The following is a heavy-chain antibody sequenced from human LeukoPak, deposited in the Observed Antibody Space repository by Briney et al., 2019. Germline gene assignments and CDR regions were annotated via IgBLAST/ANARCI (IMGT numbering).Heavy chain of an antibody. CDR3: ARGVGSIVGAPDY. CDR2: IRYDGTNK. D-gene: IGHD1-26*01. CDR1: GFTFSSYA. V-gene: IGHV3-30*02. J-gene: IGHJ4*02. Sequence: GGSLRLSCAASGFTFSSYAMHWVRQAPGRGLEWVSFIRYDGTNKYYADSVKGRFTISRDNAKNSLYLQMNSLRAEDTAVYYCARGVGSIVGAPDYWGQGTLVTVSS.